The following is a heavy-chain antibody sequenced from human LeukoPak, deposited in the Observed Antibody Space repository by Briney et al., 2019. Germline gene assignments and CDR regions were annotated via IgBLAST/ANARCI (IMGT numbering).Heavy chain of an antibody. D-gene: IGHD3-9*01. V-gene: IGHV3-33*01. Sequence: GGSLILSCAASGFTFSSYGMHWVRQAPGKGLEWVAVIWYDGSNKYYADSVKGRFTISRDNSKNTLYLQMNSLRAEDTAVYYCARDTALRYFDWLFPLEYWDQGTLVTVSS. J-gene: IGHJ4*02. CDR2: IWYDGSNK. CDR3: ARDTALRYFDWLFPLEY. CDR1: GFTFSSYG.